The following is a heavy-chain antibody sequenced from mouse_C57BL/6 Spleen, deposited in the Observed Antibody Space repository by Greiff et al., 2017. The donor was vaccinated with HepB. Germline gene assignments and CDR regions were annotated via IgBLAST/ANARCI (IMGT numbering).Heavy chain of an antibody. CDR2: IYPGDGDT. V-gene: IGHV1-82*01. D-gene: IGHD2-3*01. J-gene: IGHJ2*01. Sequence: QVQLQQSGPELVKPGASVKISCKASGYAFSSSWMNWVKQRPGKGLEWIGRIYPGDGDTNYNGKFKGKATLTADKSSSTAYMQLSSLTAEDSAVYFCARDDDGYYDYFDYWGQGTTLTVSS. CDR1: GYAFSSSW. CDR3: ARDDDGYYDYFDY.